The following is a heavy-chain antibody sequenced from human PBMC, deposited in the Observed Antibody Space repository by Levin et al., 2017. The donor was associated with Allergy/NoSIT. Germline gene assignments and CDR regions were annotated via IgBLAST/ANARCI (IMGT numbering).Heavy chain of an antibody. V-gene: IGHV3-7*01. CDR2: INEDGRET. Sequence: SCVASGFTSSRYWMSWVRLTPGKGLEWVANINEDGRETNYVDSAKGRFTVSRDNAKNSLYLQMNTLRAEDTAVYYCARGYHCDSWGQGTLVTVSS. CDR3: ARGYHCDS. CDR1: GFTSSRYW. J-gene: IGHJ4*02. D-gene: IGHD2-15*01.